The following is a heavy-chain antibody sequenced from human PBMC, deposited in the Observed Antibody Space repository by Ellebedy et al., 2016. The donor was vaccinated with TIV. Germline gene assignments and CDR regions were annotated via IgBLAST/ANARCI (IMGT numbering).Heavy chain of an antibody. D-gene: IGHD4-23*01. Sequence: SETLSLXCSVSGYSISTGHYWGWIRQPPGKGLEWIGSLDHSGYTYYNPSLKSRVTLSLDTSKNDLSLKLSSVTAADTAVYYCARSSPVGWYFDLWGRGTLVTVSS. CDR3: ARSSPVGWYFDL. V-gene: IGHV4-38-2*02. CDR2: LDHSGYT. CDR1: GYSISTGHY. J-gene: IGHJ2*01.